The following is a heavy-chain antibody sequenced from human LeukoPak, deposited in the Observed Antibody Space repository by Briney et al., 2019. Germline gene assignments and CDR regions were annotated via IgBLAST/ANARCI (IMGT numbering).Heavy chain of an antibody. Sequence: SETLSLTCTVSGGSITGGSISSSTYYWGWIRQPPGKGLEWIGNIYYSGSTYYNPSLKSRVTISVDTSKNQFSLKLSSVTAADTAVYYCAGLEYSSSSGRRYFDYWGQGTLVTVSS. CDR2: IYYSGST. CDR1: GGSITGGSISSSTYY. V-gene: IGHV4-39*01. CDR3: AGLEYSSSSGRRYFDY. D-gene: IGHD6-6*01. J-gene: IGHJ4*02.